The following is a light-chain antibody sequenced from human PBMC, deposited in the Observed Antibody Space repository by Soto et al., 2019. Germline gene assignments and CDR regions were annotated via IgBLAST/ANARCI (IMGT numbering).Light chain of an antibody. V-gene: IGKV3-15*01. CDR2: GAS. CDR3: QQYSTWPLT. Sequence: EVVMTQSPATLSVSPGERATLSCRASQSVSSTLAWYQQKPGQAPRLLIYGASTRATGIPARVSGSGSGTEFTLTISSLQSEDFAVYYCQQYSTWPLTFGGGTKVEIK. J-gene: IGKJ4*01. CDR1: QSVSST.